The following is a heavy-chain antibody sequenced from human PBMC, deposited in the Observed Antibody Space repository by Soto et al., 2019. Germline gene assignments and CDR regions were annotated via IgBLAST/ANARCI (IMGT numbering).Heavy chain of an antibody. CDR3: AKDGSNYGASHR. CDR2: ITGRGYP. D-gene: IGHD4-4*01. J-gene: IGHJ5*02. V-gene: IGHV3-23*01. Sequence: GGSLRRSCPASGFTFSSSTMSLVRPAPGKGLVGVSTITGRGYPYYAVSGKGRFTFSKDQFKNTLYLQLNSQRAEDTALDYCAKDGSNYGASHRWGPGT. CDR1: GFTFSSST.